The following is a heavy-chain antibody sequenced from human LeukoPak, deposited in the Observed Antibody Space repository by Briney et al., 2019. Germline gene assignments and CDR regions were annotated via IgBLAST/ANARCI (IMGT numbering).Heavy chain of an antibody. Sequence: ASVKVSCKASGYTFTSYYMHWVRQAPGQGLEWMGWMNPNSGNTGYAQKFQGRVTITRNTSISTAYMELSSLRSEDTAVYYCARGTTRPGWFDPWGQGTLVTVSS. D-gene: IGHD1-14*01. V-gene: IGHV1-8*03. CDR3: ARGTTRPGWFDP. CDR2: MNPNSGNT. CDR1: GYTFTSYY. J-gene: IGHJ5*02.